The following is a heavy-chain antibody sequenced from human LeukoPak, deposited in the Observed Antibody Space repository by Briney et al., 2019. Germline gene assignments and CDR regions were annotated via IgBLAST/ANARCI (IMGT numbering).Heavy chain of an antibody. Sequence: ASVKVSCKASGYTFTGYCMHWVRQAPGQGLEWMGWINPNSGGTNYAQKFQGRVTMTRDTSISTAYMELSRLRSDDTAVYYCARMAGYCSSTSCYGSGYFDYWGQGTLVTVSS. D-gene: IGHD2-2*03. CDR2: INPNSGGT. CDR1: GYTFTGYC. CDR3: ARMAGYCSSTSCYGSGYFDY. V-gene: IGHV1-2*02. J-gene: IGHJ4*02.